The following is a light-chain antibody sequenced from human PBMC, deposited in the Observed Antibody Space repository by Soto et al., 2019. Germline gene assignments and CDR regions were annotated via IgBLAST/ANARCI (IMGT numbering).Light chain of an antibody. CDR2: GNI. V-gene: IGLV1-40*01. Sequence: QSVLTQPPSVSGDPGQRVSISCTGSSSNIGAGYDVHWYQQLPGTAPKFVILGNINRPLGVPARFSGSKSGTSASLAISGLQAEDEPDYYCQSYDSSLSGFVVFGGGTQLTVL. J-gene: IGLJ2*01. CDR3: QSYDSSLSGFVV. CDR1: SSNIGAGYD.